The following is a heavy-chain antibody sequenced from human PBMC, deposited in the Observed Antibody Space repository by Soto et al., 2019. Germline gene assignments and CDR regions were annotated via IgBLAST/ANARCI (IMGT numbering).Heavy chain of an antibody. CDR3: ARKTGDIDY. CDR1: GFTFSSYA. Sequence: GGSLRLSCAASGFTFSSYAMSWVRQAPGKGLEWVANIKQDGSEKYYVDSVKGRFTISRDNAKNSLYLQMNSLRAEDTAVYYCARKTGDIDYWGQGTLVTVSS. V-gene: IGHV3-7*03. D-gene: IGHD7-27*01. J-gene: IGHJ4*02. CDR2: IKQDGSEK.